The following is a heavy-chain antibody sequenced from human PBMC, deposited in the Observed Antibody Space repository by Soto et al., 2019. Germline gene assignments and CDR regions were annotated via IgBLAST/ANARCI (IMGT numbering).Heavy chain of an antibody. V-gene: IGHV4-4*02. CDR3: ARRYFYENQGVFDV. J-gene: IGHJ3*01. D-gene: IGHD3-22*01. Sequence: VRLQGSGPGLVAPSGTLYLTCAVSGGSINSSNWWSWVRQSPGKGLEWMGEIYQSGSTKYNPSFRSRFTVSIDKSKSQFSLKLTSVTAADSAVYYCARRYFYENQGVFDVWDQGTKVTVSS. CDR1: GGSINSSNW. CDR2: IYQSGST.